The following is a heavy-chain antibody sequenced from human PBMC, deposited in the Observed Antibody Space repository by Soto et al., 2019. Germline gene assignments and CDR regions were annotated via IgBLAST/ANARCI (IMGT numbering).Heavy chain of an antibody. CDR1: GGTFSSYA. D-gene: IGHD1-1*01. V-gene: IGHV1-69*13. CDR2: IIPIFGTA. Sequence: SVKVSCKASGGTFSSYAISWVRQAPGQGLEWMGGIIPIFGTANYAQKFQGRVTITADESTSTAYMELNSLRAEDTAVYYCAKDLEMAHNWSYWGQGTLVTVSS. CDR3: AKDLEMAHNWSY. J-gene: IGHJ4*02.